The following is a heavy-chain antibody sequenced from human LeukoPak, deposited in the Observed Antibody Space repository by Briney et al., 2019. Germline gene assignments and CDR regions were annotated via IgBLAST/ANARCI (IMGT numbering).Heavy chain of an antibody. D-gene: IGHD5-12*01. Sequence: PSETLSLTCTVSGGSIISYYWSWIRQPPGKGLEWIGHIYYSGSTNYNPSLKSRVTISVDTSKNQFSLKLSSVTAADTAVYYCARDRVGGYDYSDVWGKGTTVTVSS. CDR1: GGSIISYY. V-gene: IGHV4-59*01. J-gene: IGHJ6*04. CDR2: IYYSGST. CDR3: ARDRVGGYDYSDV.